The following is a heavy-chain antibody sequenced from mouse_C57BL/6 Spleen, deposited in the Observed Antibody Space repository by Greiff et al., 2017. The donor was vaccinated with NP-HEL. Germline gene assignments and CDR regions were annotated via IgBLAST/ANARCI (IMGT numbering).Heavy chain of an antibody. J-gene: IGHJ3*01. D-gene: IGHD2-1*01. V-gene: IGHV5-4*01. CDR1: GFTFSSYA. CDR2: ISDGGSYT. Sequence: EVKLMESGGGLVKPGGSLKLSCAASGFTFSSYAMSWVRQTPEKRLEWVATISDGGSYTYYPDNVKGRFTISRDNAKNNLYLQMSHLKSEDTAMYYCARDGGNSWFAYWGQGTLVTVSA. CDR3: ARDGGNSWFAY.